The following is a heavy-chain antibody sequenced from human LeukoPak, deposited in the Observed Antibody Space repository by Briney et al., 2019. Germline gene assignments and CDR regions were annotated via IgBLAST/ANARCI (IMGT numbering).Heavy chain of an antibody. CDR3: AKDPPGGAAAKED. J-gene: IGHJ4*02. CDR2: ISYDGNNE. CDR1: GFTFGAYA. V-gene: IGHV3-30*04. Sequence: PGRSLRLSCAASGFTFGAYAMHWVRQSPGKGLEWVALISYDGNNEWYADSVKGRFTVSRDNSKNTLYLQMNSLRAEDTAVYYCAKDPPGGAAAKEDWGQGTLVTVSS. D-gene: IGHD6-13*01.